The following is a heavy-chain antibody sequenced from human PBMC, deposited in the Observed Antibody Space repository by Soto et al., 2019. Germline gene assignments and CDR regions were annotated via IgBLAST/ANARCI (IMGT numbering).Heavy chain of an antibody. J-gene: IGHJ5*02. Sequence: GASVKVSCKASGYTFTGYYMHWVRQAPGQGLEWMGWINPNSGGTNYAQKFQGWVTMTRDTSISTAYMELSRLRSDDTAVYYCARALIAARSRWFDPWGQGTLVTVSS. D-gene: IGHD6-6*01. V-gene: IGHV1-2*04. CDR1: GYTFTGYY. CDR2: INPNSGGT. CDR3: ARALIAARSRWFDP.